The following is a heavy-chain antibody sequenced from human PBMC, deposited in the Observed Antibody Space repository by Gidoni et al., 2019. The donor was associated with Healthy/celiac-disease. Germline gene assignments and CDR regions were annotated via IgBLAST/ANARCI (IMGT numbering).Heavy chain of an antibody. J-gene: IGHJ4*01. CDR3: ARDASDDFWRGYYVY. Sequence: QVQLVESGGGVVQPGRSLRLSCAASGFTFSSYAMHWVRQAPGKGLEWVAVISYDGSNKYYADSVKGRFTISRDNSKNTLYLQMNSLRAEDTAVYYCARDASDDFWRGYYVYWGHGTLVTVSS. CDR2: ISYDGSNK. V-gene: IGHV3-30-3*01. D-gene: IGHD3-3*01. CDR1: GFTFSSYA.